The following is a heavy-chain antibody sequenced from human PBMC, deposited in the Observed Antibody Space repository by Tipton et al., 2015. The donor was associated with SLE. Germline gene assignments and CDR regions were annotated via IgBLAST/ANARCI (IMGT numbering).Heavy chain of an antibody. CDR1: GASMNSGFFS. J-gene: IGHJ4*02. V-gene: IGHV4-61*09. D-gene: IGHD6-25*01. CDR3: ARQDLGRAATLTFDI. Sequence: TLSLTCSVSGASMNSGFFSWHWIRQPAGKALQWLGHIDSSGNTYYNPSLRSRVSISVDVSRNQFSLTLSSVTAADTAVYFCARQDLGRAATLTFDIWGLGTLVTVSS. CDR2: IDSSGNT.